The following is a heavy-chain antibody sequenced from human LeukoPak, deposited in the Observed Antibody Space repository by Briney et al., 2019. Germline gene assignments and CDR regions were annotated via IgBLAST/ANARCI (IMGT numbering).Heavy chain of an antibody. V-gene: IGHV3-73*01. Sequence: GGSLRLSCAASGFTFSGSAIHWVRQSSGKGLEWVGQIDKKDKGYATATAYAASVKGRFTNSRDDSINTAYLQMKSLKTEDTALYYCTRDSGTYNWFDPWGQGTLVTVSS. CDR1: GFTFSGSA. J-gene: IGHJ5*02. CDR2: IDKKDKGYATAT. CDR3: TRDSGTYNWFDP. D-gene: IGHD1-26*01.